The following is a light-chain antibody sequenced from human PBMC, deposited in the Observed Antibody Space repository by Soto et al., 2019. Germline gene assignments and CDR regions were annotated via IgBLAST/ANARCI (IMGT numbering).Light chain of an antibody. CDR1: QGVTTN. J-gene: IGKJ5*01. V-gene: IGKV3-15*01. CDR3: QQYNNWPFS. Sequence: IVMTQSPATLSVSPGERATLSCRAGQGVTTNFAWYQQKSGQSPRLLIYDVSIRATGVPARFSGTGSETDFTLTISGLQSEDSAVYFCQQYNNWPFSFGQVTRLEIK. CDR2: DVS.